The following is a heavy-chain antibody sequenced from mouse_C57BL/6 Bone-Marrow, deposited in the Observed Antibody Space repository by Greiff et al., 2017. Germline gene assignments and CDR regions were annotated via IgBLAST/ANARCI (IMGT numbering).Heavy chain of an antibody. D-gene: IGHD2-1*01. V-gene: IGHV1-69*01. Sequence: QVQLQQPGAELVMPGASVKLSCKASGYTFTSYWMHWVKQRPGQGLEWIGEIDPSDSYTNYNQKFKGKSTLTVDKSSSTAYMQLSSLTSEDSAVYYCARGWGYYGNVFMDYWGQGTSVTVSS. J-gene: IGHJ4*01. CDR1: GYTFTSYW. CDR3: ARGWGYYGNVFMDY. CDR2: IDPSDSYT.